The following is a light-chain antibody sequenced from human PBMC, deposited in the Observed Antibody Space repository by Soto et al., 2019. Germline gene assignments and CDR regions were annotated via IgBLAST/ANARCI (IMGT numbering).Light chain of an antibody. Sequence: QPVLTQSSSASASLGSSVKLTCTLSSGHSSYIIAWHQQQPGKAPRYLMKLEGSGSYNKGSGVPDRFSGSSSGADRYLTISNLQFEDEADYYCETSDSNNRVFGGGTKLTVL. CDR3: ETSDSNNRV. V-gene: IGLV4-60*02. CDR1: SGHSSYI. J-gene: IGLJ3*02. CDR2: LEGSGSY.